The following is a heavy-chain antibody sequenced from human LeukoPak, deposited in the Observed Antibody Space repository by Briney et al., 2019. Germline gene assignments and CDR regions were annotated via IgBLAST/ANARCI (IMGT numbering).Heavy chain of an antibody. CDR2: IYSGGTT. D-gene: IGHD5-24*01. Sequence: PGGSLRLSCVASGFTVSTTYMGWVRQAPGKGLEWVSVIYSGGTTYYADSVKGRFTFSRDNSKNTLYPQMNSLRAEDTAVYYCAKEGRDVKNARYGMDVWGQGTTVTVSS. CDR3: AKEGRDVKNARYGMDV. V-gene: IGHV3-53*01. J-gene: IGHJ6*02. CDR1: GFTVSTTY.